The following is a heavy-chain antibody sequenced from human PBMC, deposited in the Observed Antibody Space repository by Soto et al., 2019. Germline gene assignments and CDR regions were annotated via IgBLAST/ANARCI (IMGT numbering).Heavy chain of an antibody. Sequence: GGSLRLSCAASGFTFSSYAMSWVRQAPGKGREWVSAISGSGGSTYYADSVKGRFTISRDNSKNTLYLQMNSLRAEDTAVYYCAKGAGGDSSGYYGLDAFDIWGQGTMVTVSS. V-gene: IGHV3-23*01. CDR1: GFTFSSYA. CDR2: ISGSGGST. CDR3: AKGAGGDSSGYYGLDAFDI. J-gene: IGHJ3*02. D-gene: IGHD3-22*01.